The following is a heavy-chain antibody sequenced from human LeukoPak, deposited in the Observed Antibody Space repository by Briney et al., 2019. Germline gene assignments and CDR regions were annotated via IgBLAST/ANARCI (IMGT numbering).Heavy chain of an antibody. V-gene: IGHV3-64*01. D-gene: IGHD6-19*01. CDR2: ISSNGGRT. CDR3: ARDGSGWAFDY. J-gene: IGHJ4*02. Sequence: PGGSRRLSCAASGFTLRSYAMHWVRQAPGKGLEYVSAISSNGGRTYYANSVKGRFTISRDNSKNTLYLQMGSLRAEDMAVYYCARDGSGWAFDYWGQGTLVTVSS. CDR1: GFTLRSYA.